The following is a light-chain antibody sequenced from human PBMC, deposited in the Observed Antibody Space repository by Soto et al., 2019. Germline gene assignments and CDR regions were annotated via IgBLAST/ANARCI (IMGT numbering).Light chain of an antibody. CDR3: HEYASSPWT. CDR1: QSVLYNLNNKNY. CDR2: WAS. J-gene: IGKJ1*01. V-gene: IGKV4-1*01. Sequence: DIVMTQSTDSLTVSLGERATINCKSSQSVLYNLNNKNYLAWFQQKPGQPPKLLIYWASNRESGVPDRFSGSGSGTDFTLTISSLQAEDVAVYYCHEYASSPWTFGQGTKVEI.